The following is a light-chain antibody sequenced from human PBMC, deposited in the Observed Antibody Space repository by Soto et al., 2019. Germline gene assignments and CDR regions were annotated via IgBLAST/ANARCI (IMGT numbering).Light chain of an antibody. CDR3: QQDGSSPQK. CDR1: QSVSSSS. CDR2: GTS. Sequence: EIVLTQSPGTLSLSPGESATLSCRASQSVSSSSLAWYQQKPGQAPRLLIYGTSSRATGIPDRFSGSGSETDFTLTVSRLEPEDFAVYYCQQDGSSPQKFGQWPKVESK. V-gene: IGKV3-20*01. J-gene: IGKJ1*01.